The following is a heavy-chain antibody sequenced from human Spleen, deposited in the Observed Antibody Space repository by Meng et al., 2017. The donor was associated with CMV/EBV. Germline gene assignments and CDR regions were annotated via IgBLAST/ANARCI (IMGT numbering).Heavy chain of an antibody. CDR1: GFTFSSYG. Sequence: GESLKISCAASGFTFSSYGMHWVRQAPGKGLEWVAFIRYDGSNKYYADSVKGRFTISRDNSKNTLYLQMNSLRAEDTAVYYCARDTDAMDVWGQGTTVTVSS. CDR2: IRYDGSNK. J-gene: IGHJ6*02. D-gene: IGHD4-17*01. CDR3: ARDTDAMDV. V-gene: IGHV3-30*02.